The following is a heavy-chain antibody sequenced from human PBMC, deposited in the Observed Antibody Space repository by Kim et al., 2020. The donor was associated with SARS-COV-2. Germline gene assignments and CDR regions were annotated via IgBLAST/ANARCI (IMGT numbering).Heavy chain of an antibody. D-gene: IGHD3-10*01. Sequence: YNPSLKSRVTISVDTSNNQFSLKLSSVTAADTAVYYCARGSLGFRGVITTWGQGTLVTVSS. V-gene: IGHV4-34*01. J-gene: IGHJ5*02. CDR3: ARGSLGFRGVITT.